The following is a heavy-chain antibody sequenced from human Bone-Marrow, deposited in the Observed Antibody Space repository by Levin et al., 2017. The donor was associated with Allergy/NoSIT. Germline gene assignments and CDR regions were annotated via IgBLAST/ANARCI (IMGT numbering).Heavy chain of an antibody. CDR2: ISYDGSNK. J-gene: IGHJ6*02. CDR1: GFTFSSYG. CDR3: AKSEYYYGMDV. Sequence: GGSLRLSCAASGFTFSSYGMHWVRQAPGKGLEWVAVISYDGSNKYYADSVKGRFTISRDNSKNTLYLQMNSLRAEDTAVYYCAKSEYYYGMDVWGQGTTVTVSS. V-gene: IGHV3-30*18.